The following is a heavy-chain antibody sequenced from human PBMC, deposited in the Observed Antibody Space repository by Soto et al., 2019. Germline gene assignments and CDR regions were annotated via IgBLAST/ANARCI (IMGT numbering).Heavy chain of an antibody. D-gene: IGHD2-2*01. J-gene: IGHJ5*02. V-gene: IGHV4-30-2*01. CDR3: ARVPDR. CDR1: GGSISSGGYS. Sequence: QLQLQESGSGLVKPSQTLSLTCAVSGGSISSGGYSWSWIRQPPGKGLEWIGYIYHSGRAYNNPSPXRXXTMSVDRAKNQFSLKLSSVTAADTAVYYCARVPDRWGQGSLVTVSS. CDR2: IYHSGRA.